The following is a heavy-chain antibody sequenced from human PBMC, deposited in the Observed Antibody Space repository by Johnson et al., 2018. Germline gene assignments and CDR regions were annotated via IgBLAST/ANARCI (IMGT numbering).Heavy chain of an antibody. CDR3: ARSPTDVLTGYYYIDV. V-gene: IGHV4-59*01. CDR2: SGST. CDR1: GGSISGYY. D-gene: IGHD3-9*01. J-gene: IGHJ6*03. Sequence: VQLQESGPGLVKPXETLXLTXSVSGGSISGYYWSWVRQPPGKGLEWIGDSGSTDYNPSLKSRITISVDRSKSQFSLKLRSVTAADTAGYYCARSPTDVLTGYYYIDVWGKGTTVIVSS.